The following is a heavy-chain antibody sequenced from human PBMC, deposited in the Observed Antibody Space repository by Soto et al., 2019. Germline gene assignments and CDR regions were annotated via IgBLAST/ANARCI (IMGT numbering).Heavy chain of an antibody. CDR2: ITNRGTHT. J-gene: IGHJ5*01. CDR3: ARAHEVAWFDS. Sequence: GSLRLSCTASGFSFSSYTMNWVRQAPGKGLQWVASITNRGTHTYSADSVKGRFTISRDNDKNSLYLQMNNLRAEDTATYYCARAHEVAWFDSWGLGTLVTVSS. V-gene: IGHV3-21*06. CDR1: GFSFSSYT. D-gene: IGHD2-15*01.